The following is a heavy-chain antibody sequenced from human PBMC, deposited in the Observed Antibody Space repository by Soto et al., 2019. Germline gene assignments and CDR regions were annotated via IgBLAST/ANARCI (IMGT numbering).Heavy chain of an antibody. D-gene: IGHD3-22*01. V-gene: IGHV3-64D*06. CDR1: GFTFSSYA. J-gene: IGHJ4*01. CDR2: ISTNGGST. Sequence: PGGSLRLSCSASGFTFSSYAMHWVRQAPGKGLEYISSISTNGGSTHYADSVKGRFTISRDNSKNTQYLQMSSLRADDTAVYYCVKGEYYYDSSGYPGVLDYWG. CDR3: VKGEYYYDSSGYPGVLDY.